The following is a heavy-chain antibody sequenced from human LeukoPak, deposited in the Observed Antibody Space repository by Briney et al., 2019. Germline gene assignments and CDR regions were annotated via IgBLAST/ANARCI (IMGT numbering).Heavy chain of an antibody. CDR1: GGSISSSSYY. Sequence: SETLSLTCTVSGGSISSSSYYWGWIRQPPGKGLEWIGSIYYSGSTYYNPSLKSRVTISVDTSKNQFSLKLSSVTAADTAVYYCARTIWLPYYSDYWGQGTLVTVSS. D-gene: IGHD5-24*01. J-gene: IGHJ4*02. CDR2: IYYSGST. CDR3: ARTIWLPYYSDY. V-gene: IGHV4-39*01.